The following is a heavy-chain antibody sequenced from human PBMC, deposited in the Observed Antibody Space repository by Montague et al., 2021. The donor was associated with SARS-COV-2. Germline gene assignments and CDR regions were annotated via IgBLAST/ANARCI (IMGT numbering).Heavy chain of an antibody. D-gene: IGHD3-10*01. J-gene: IGHJ6*02. CDR1: GGSFSGYY. CDR2: INHSGST. Sequence: SETLSLTCAVYGGSFSGYYWSWIRQPPGKGLVWIGEINHSGSTNYNPSLKSRVTISVDTSKNQFSLKLSSVTAADTAAYYCARGRYYGSGTSLGMDVWGQGTTVTVSS. CDR3: ARGRYYGSGTSLGMDV. V-gene: IGHV4-34*01.